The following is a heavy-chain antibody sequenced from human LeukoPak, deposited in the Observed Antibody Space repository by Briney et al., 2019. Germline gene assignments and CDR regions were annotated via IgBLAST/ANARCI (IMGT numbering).Heavy chain of an antibody. CDR2: ISGSGGSA. J-gene: IGHJ4*02. CDR1: GFTFSSYA. Sequence: GGSLRLSCAASGFTFSSYAMSWVRQAPGKGLEWVSGISGSGGSAFYADSVKGRFTISRDNSKNALYPQMNSLRAEDTAVYYCTKTQYYDILSGYCLIDYWGQGTLVTVSS. D-gene: IGHD3-9*01. CDR3: TKTQYYDILSGYCLIDY. V-gene: IGHV3-23*01.